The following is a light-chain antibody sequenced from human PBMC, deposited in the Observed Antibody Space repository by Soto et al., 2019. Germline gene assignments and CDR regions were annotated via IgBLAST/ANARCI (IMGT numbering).Light chain of an antibody. J-gene: IGLJ2*01. CDR3: SSYTSSSTLYVV. V-gene: IGLV2-14*03. CDR1: SSDVGGYNY. CDR2: DVS. Sequence: QSVLTQPASVSGSPGQSITISCTGTSSDVGGYNYVSWYQQHPGKAPKLMIYDVSDRPSGVSNRFSGSKSGSTASLTISGLQAEDEADYYCSSYTSSSTLYVVFGGGTQLTVL.